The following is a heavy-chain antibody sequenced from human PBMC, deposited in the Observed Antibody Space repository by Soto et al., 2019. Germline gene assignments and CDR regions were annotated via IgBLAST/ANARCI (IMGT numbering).Heavy chain of an antibody. V-gene: IGHV1-18*01. CDR3: ARDYYGWGSSRSHFFY. CDR1: GYSFTNYG. CDR2: ISGHNGNT. J-gene: IGHJ4*02. D-gene: IGHD3-10*01. Sequence: ASVKVSCKASGYSFTNYGISWVRQAPGQGLEWMGWISGHNGNTNYAQKLQGRVTMTTDTSTSTAYMELRSLRSDDTAVYYCARDYYGWGSSRSHFFYWGPGTLVTVSS.